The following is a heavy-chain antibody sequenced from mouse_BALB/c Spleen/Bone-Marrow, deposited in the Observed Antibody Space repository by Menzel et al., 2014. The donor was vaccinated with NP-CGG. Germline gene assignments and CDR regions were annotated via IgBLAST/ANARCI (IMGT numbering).Heavy chain of an antibody. Sequence: QVQLQQSGAELVRPGSSVKISCKASGYPFSSYLMSWVKQRPGQGLEWIGQIYPGDGETNYNGKFKGKATLTADKSSSTAYMQLISLTSEDSAVYFCARTGNLAWFAYWGQGTLVTVSA. CDR1: GYPFSSYL. CDR3: ARTGNLAWFAY. V-gene: IGHV1-80*01. CDR2: IYPGDGET. D-gene: IGHD2-1*01. J-gene: IGHJ3*01.